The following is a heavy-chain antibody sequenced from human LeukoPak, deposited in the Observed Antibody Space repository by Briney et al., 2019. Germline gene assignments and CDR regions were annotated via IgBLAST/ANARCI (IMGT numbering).Heavy chain of an antibody. V-gene: IGHV3-74*01. Sequence: PGGSLRLSCAASGSTFSSYWMHWVRQAPGKGLVWVSRINSDGSSTSYADAVKGRFTISRDNAKNTAYLQMNSLRAEDTAVYYCARVQGHPPNGLDIWGQGTMVTVSS. D-gene: IGHD2-8*01. J-gene: IGHJ3*02. CDR3: ARVQGHPPNGLDI. CDR1: GSTFSSYW. CDR2: INSDGSST.